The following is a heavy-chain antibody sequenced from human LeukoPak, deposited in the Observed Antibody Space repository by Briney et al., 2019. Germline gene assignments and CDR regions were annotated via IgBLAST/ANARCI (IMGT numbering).Heavy chain of an antibody. CDR1: GYSFSSYW. J-gene: IGHJ6*02. D-gene: IGHD6-13*01. Sequence: GESLKISCKGSGYSFSSYWIGWVRQMPGKGLEWMGIICVGDSDTRYSPSFQGQVTISADKSISTAYLQWSSLKASDTAIYYCARLKAPAGYYYYGLDVWGQGTTVTVSS. CDR2: ICVGDSDT. V-gene: IGHV5-51*01. CDR3: ARLKAPAGYYYYGLDV.